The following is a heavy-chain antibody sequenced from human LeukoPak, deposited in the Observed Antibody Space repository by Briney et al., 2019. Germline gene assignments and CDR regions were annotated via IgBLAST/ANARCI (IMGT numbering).Heavy chain of an antibody. CDR2: IIPIFGTA. J-gene: IGHJ5*02. CDR3: ARPAGLPHNWFDP. V-gene: IGHV1-69*13. CDR1: GYTFNSYY. Sequence: ASVKVSCKASGYTFNSYYIHWVRQAPGQGLEWMGGIIPIFGTANYAQKFQGRVTITADESTSTAYMELSSLRSEDTAVYYCARPAGLPHNWFDPWGQGTLVTVSS. D-gene: IGHD5-18*01.